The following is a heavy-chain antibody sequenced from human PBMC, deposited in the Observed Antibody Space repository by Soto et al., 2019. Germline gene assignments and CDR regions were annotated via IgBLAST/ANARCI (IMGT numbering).Heavy chain of an antibody. J-gene: IGHJ4*02. V-gene: IGHV1-18*01. CDR2: ISTYNGDT. Sequence: QVQLVQSGAEVKKPGASVKVSCKASGYTCTSYGISWVRQAPGHGLERMGWISTYNGDTNYVQRLQGRVTMTTDTSTSTAYRELRSLGSDDTAVYYCARDLIAPSSGCPSHFDSWGQGTLVTVSS. D-gene: IGHD6-19*01. CDR3: ARDLIAPSSGCPSHFDS. CDR1: GYTCTSYG.